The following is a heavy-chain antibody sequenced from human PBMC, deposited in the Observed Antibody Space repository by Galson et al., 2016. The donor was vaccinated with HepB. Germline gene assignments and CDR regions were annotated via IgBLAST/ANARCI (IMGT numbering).Heavy chain of an antibody. CDR2: ISGSGGST. J-gene: IGHJ6*02. V-gene: IGHV3-23*01. CDR3: AKDSSAYYYVSFYYYAMDV. CDR1: GFTFSSYA. Sequence: SLRLSCAASGFTFSSYAMNWVRQAPGKGLEWVSSISGSGGSTYHADSVKGRFTISRDNSKNTLYLQMNSLRAEDTALYYCAKDSSAYYYVSFYYYAMDVWGQGTTVTVSS. D-gene: IGHD3-22*01.